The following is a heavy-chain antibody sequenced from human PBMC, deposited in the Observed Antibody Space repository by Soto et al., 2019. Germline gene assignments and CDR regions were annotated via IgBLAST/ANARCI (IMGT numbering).Heavy chain of an antibody. J-gene: IGHJ4*02. V-gene: IGHV3-7*04. CDR1: GLNFNNAW. CDR3: GREKWLQLNY. CDR2: INPDGSAE. D-gene: IGHD1-1*01. Sequence: EVQLVESGGDLVQPGGSLRLTCVVSGLNFNNAWMNWVRQAPGKGLEWVANINPDGSAEGYVHSVRGRFTISRYNAKNSLYLQMNSLRAYDTSVYYCGREKWLQLNYWGQRSLVTVSS.